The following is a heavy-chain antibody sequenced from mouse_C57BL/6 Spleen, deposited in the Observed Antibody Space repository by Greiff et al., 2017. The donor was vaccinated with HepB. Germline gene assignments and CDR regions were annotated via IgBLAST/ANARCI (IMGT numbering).Heavy chain of an antibody. CDR2: INPSSGYT. CDR1: GYTFTSYW. V-gene: IGHV1-7*01. CDR3: ASDDDDAY. Sequence: QVQLQQPGAELAKPGASVKLSCKASGYTFTSYWMHWVKQRPGQGLEWIGYINPSSGYTKYNQKFKYKATLTADKSSSTAYMQLSSLAYEDSAVYYGASDDDDAYWGQGTTLTVSS. D-gene: IGHD2-4*01. J-gene: IGHJ2*01.